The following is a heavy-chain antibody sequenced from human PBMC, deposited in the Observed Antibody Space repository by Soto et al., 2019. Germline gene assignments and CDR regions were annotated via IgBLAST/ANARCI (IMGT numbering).Heavy chain of an antibody. V-gene: IGHV4-39*01. Sequence: QLQLQESGPGLVKPSETLSLTCTVSGGSISSSSYYWGWIRQPPGKGLEWIGSIYYSGSTYYNPSLKSRVTISVDTSKNQFSLKLSSVTAADTAVYYCARGSITMIVVVITTAFDIWGQGTMVTVSS. CDR1: GGSISSSSYY. J-gene: IGHJ3*02. CDR3: ARGSITMIVVVITTAFDI. CDR2: IYYSGST. D-gene: IGHD3-22*01.